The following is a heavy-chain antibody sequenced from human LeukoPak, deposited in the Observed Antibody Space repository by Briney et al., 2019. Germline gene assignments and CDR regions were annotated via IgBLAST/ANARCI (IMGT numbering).Heavy chain of an antibody. V-gene: IGHV3-23*01. Sequence: GGSLRLSCAASGFTFSSYAMSWVRQAPGKGLEWVSAISGSGGSTYCADSVKGRFTISRDNSKNTLYLQMNSLRAEDTAVYYCAKPHSSSWILFDYWGQGTLVTVSS. CDR1: GFTFSSYA. J-gene: IGHJ4*02. CDR3: AKPHSSSWILFDY. D-gene: IGHD6-13*01. CDR2: ISGSGGST.